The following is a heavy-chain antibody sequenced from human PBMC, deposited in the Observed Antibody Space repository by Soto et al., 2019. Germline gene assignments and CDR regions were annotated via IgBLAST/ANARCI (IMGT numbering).Heavy chain of an antibody. J-gene: IGHJ6*02. V-gene: IGHV1-8*01. Sequence: QVQLVQSGAEVKKPGASVKVSCKASGYTFTSYDINWVRQATGQGLEWMGWMNPNSGNTGYAQKFRGRVTMTRNTSIRTAYMELSSLRSEETAVYYCARESTGTTSMDVWGQGTTVSVSS. D-gene: IGHD1-1*01. CDR1: GYTFTSYD. CDR2: MNPNSGNT. CDR3: ARESTGTTSMDV.